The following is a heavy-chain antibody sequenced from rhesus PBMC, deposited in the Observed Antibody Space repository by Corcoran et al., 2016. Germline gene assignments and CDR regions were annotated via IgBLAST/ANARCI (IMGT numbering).Heavy chain of an antibody. CDR3: ARDWYWGDFNRFDV. J-gene: IGHJ5-1*01. CDR1: GGSISSSNW. CDR2: ISGSGGST. Sequence: QLQLQESGPGLVKPSETLSLTCAVSGGSISSSNWWSWIRQPSGKGLEWFGRISGSGGSTSDNPSHKRRVTIAKDTSKKQFSLKLSSVTGADTAVYYCARDWYWGDFNRFDVWGPGVLVTVSS. D-gene: IGHD3-34*01. V-gene: IGHV4-57*02.